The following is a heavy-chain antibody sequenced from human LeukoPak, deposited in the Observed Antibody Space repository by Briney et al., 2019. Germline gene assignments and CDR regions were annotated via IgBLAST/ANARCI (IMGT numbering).Heavy chain of an antibody. CDR2: IDTDGSNT. CDR3: ARTDY. V-gene: IGHV3-74*01. CDR1: GFTFSSYW. J-gene: IGHJ4*02. Sequence: GGSLRLSCAPSGFTFSSYWMHWVRQAPGKGLMWVSRIDTDGSNTNYADSVEGRFTISRDNAKNSLYLQLNSLRAEDTAVYYCARTDYWGQGTLVTVSS.